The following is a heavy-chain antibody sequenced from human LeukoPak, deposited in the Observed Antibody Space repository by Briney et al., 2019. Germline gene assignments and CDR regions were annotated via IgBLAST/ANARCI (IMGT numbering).Heavy chain of an antibody. CDR1: GNTLSEFS. V-gene: IGHV1-24*01. Sequence: ASVKVSCKVTGNTLSEFSMHWVRQSPGKGLEWMGGFDPEVGETVYAQKFQGRVTMTEDTSTETAYMELSSLRSEDTAVYYCATALLAGGLKTFDPWGQGTLVTVSS. CDR3: ATALLAGGLKTFDP. CDR2: FDPEVGET. J-gene: IGHJ5*02.